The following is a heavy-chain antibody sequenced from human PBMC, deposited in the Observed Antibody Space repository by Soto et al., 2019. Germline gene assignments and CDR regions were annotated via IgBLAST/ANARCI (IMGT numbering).Heavy chain of an antibody. CDR1: GGSISSYY. V-gene: IGHV4-59*01. J-gene: IGHJ5*02. CDR3: ARLPCADYGGIFGP. Sequence: QVQLQESGPGLVKPSETLSLTCTVSGGSISSYYWTWIRQPPGKGLEWIGYIYYSGSTNYNPSLKCRLTLSGDTSKIRFSLKLSSVTAAATAVYYCARLPCADYGGIFGPWGQGTLVTVSS. CDR2: IYYSGST. D-gene: IGHD4-17*01.